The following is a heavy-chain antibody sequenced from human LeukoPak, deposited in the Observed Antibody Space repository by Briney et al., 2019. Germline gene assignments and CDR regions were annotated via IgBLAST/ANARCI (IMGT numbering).Heavy chain of an antibody. Sequence: SETLSLTCTVSGGSISSSSYYWGWIRQPPGKGLEWIGSIYHSGNTLYNPSLKSRVTMSVDTSKNQFFLKLSSVTAADTAVYYCARPTYHYDSHAYFELWGRGTLVTVSS. V-gene: IGHV4-39*01. CDR2: IYHSGNT. J-gene: IGHJ2*01. CDR1: GGSISSSSYY. D-gene: IGHD3-22*01. CDR3: ARPTYHYDSHAYFEL.